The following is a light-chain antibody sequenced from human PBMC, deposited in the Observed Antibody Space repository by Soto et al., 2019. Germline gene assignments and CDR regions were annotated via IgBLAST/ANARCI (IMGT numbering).Light chain of an antibody. J-gene: IGKJ1*01. CDR3: QQYNSYS. CDR2: HAS. Sequence: DIQMTQSPSTLPASVGDRVTITCRASQSISYWLAWYQQKPGTAPKVLIYHASNLQSGVPSRFSGSGSGTEFTLTISSLQPDDFATYYCQQYNSYSFGQGTKVEIK. CDR1: QSISYW. V-gene: IGKV1-5*01.